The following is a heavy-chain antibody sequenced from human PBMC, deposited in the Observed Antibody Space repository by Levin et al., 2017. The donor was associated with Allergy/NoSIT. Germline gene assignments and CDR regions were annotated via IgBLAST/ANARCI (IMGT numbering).Heavy chain of an antibody. V-gene: IGHV3-23*01. D-gene: IGHD5-18*01. CDR1: RFTFSSYA. CDR3: AKGILGWIHNVMDV. CDR2: ISESGGTT. Sequence: GGSLRLSCAASRFTFSSYAMSWVRQAPGKGLEWVSGISESGGTTYNADSVKGRFTVSRDNSKNTLHLQMNRLRAEDTAVYYCAKGILGWIHNVMDVWGQGTTVTVSS. J-gene: IGHJ6*02.